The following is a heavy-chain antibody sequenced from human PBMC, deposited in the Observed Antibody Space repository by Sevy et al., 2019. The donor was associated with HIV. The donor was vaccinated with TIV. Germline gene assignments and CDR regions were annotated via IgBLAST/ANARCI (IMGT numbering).Heavy chain of an antibody. V-gene: IGHV3-11*06. CDR2: ISSGSTYT. CDR3: ARDRRNYAGQYFDY. Sequence: GGSLRLSCAASGFTFSDYYMSWIRQAPGKGLEWVSDISSGSTYTKYADSVKGRITISRDNAKNSLYLQMNSLRVEDTAVYYCARDRRNYAGQYFDYWGQETLVTVSS. CDR1: GFTFSDYY. J-gene: IGHJ4*02. D-gene: IGHD1-7*01.